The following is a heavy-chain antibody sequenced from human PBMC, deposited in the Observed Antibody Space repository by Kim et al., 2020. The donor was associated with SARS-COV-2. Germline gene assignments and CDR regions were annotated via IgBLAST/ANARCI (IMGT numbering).Heavy chain of an antibody. V-gene: IGHV3-23*01. J-gene: IGHJ4*02. D-gene: IGHD1-1*01. CDR1: GFIFSTYS. CDR2: IGADGTDA. CDR3: ARHVQSRVERLAY. Sequence: GGSLRLSCTASGFIFSTYSMTWVRQAPGKGLEWVSVIGADGTDAHYADSVRGRFTISRDNSKNTLYLQMNSLRAEDTAMYYCARHVQSRVERLAYSCQG.